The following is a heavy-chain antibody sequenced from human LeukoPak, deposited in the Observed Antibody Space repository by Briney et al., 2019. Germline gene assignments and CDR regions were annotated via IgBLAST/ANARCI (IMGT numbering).Heavy chain of an antibody. D-gene: IGHD2-2*01. CDR1: GGSFSGYY. J-gene: IGHJ4*02. CDR3: ARGELRRTSCLRY. V-gene: IGHV4-34*01. CDR2: INHSGST. Sequence: SETLSLTCAVYGGSFSGYYWSWIRQPPGKGLEWVGEINHSGSTNYNPSLKSRVTISVHTSKNQFSLKLSSVTAADTAVYYCARGELRRTSCLRYWGQGTLVTVSS.